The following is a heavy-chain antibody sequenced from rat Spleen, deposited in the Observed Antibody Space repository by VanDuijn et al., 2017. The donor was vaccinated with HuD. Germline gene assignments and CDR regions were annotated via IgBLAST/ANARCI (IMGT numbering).Heavy chain of an antibody. CDR2: ISTGGNT. CDR1: GFSLTSNG. Sequence: QVHLKESGPGLMQPSETLSLTCTVSGFSLTSNGVGWVRQPPGKGLEWIAAISTGGNTYYNSGLKSRLGISRDTSKSQVFLKMNSLQAEDTAIYFCVRERVPGFAFYFDYWGQGVMVTVSS. CDR3: VRERVPGFAFYFDY. J-gene: IGHJ2*01. D-gene: IGHD1-4*01. V-gene: IGHV2S8*01.